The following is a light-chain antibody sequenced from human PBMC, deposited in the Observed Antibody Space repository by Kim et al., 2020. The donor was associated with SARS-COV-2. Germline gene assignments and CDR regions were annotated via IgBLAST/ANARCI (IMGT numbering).Light chain of an antibody. CDR2: VNSDGSH. J-gene: IGLJ3*02. Sequence: SVKFTCTLTSGHSSYAIAWHQQQPEKGPRYLMKVNSDGSHTKGDGIPDRFSGSSSGAERYLTISSLQSEDEADYYCQTWGTGIRVFGGGTKLTV. CDR1: SGHSSYA. CDR3: QTWGTGIRV. V-gene: IGLV4-69*01.